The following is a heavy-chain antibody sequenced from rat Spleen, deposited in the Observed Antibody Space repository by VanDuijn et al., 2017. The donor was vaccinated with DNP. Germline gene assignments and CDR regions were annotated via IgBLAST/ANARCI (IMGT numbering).Heavy chain of an antibody. J-gene: IGHJ2*01. CDR1: GFTFSDYY. V-gene: IGHV5-22*01. CDR3: ARHVLPLRVWDY. D-gene: IGHD1-4*01. Sequence: VQLVESGGGSVQPGRSLKLSCAASGFTFSDYYMAWVRQAPTKGLEWVAYIRYDGGSTYYGDSVKGRFTISRDNAKTTLYLQMNSLKSEDMATYYCARHVLPLRVWDYWGQGIMVTVSS. CDR2: IRYDGGST.